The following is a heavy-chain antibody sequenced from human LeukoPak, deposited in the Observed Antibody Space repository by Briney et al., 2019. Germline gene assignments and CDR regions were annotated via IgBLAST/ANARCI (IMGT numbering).Heavy chain of an antibody. CDR3: AKVQRYCSSTSCCYFDY. CDR1: GFTFSSYS. D-gene: IGHD2-2*01. V-gene: IGHV3-23*01. Sequence: GGSLRLSCAASGFTFSSYSMNWVRQAPGKGLEWVSASSGSGGSTYYADSVKGRFTISRDNSKNTLYLQMNSLRAEDTAVYYCAKVQRYCSSTSCCYFDYWGQGTLVTVSS. J-gene: IGHJ4*02. CDR2: SSGSGGST.